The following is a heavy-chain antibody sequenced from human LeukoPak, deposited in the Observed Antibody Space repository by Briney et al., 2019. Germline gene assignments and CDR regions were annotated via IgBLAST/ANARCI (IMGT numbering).Heavy chain of an antibody. Sequence: AGGSLRLSCAASGFTFSSYAMSWVRQAPGKGLEWVSAISGSGGSTYYADSVKGRFTISRDNSKNTLYLQMNSLRAEDTAVYYCARAYGDHGGFDYWGQGTLVTVSS. CDR3: ARAYGDHGGFDY. CDR1: GFTFSSYA. J-gene: IGHJ4*02. CDR2: ISGSGGST. D-gene: IGHD4-17*01. V-gene: IGHV3-23*01.